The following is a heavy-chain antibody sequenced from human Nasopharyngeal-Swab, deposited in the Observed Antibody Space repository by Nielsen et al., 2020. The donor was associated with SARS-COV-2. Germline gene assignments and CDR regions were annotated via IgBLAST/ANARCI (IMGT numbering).Heavy chain of an antibody. J-gene: IGHJ3*01. Sequence: SETLSLTCTVSGGSISSDNYFWSWIRQRPGKGLEWIGYIHYTGKTYYNPSLESRLTISLGTSRNQFSLMLRSVTAADTAVYYCAREVINQAVSDAFDFWGQGTMVTVSS. CDR1: GGSISSDNYF. CDR3: AREVINQAVSDAFDF. V-gene: IGHV4-31*03. CDR2: IHYTGKT. D-gene: IGHD3-16*02.